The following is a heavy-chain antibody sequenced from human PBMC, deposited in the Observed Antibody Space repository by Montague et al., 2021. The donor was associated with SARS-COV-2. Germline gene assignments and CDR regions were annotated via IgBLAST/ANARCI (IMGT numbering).Heavy chain of an antibody. Sequence: SETLSLTCTVSGGSISSYYWSWIRQSAGKGLEWIGRIHTSGSTXXXPSXXXRVTMSVDTSKNQFSLKLCSVTAADTAVYYCASGKYYDFWSGYYSHDYVSGMDVWGQGTTVTVSS. D-gene: IGHD3-3*01. CDR2: IHTSGST. J-gene: IGHJ6*02. CDR3: ASGKYYDFWSGYYSHDYVSGMDV. CDR1: GGSISSYY. V-gene: IGHV4-4*07.